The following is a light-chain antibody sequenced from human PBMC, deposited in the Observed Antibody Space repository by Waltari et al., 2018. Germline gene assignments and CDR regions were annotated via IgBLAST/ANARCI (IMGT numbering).Light chain of an antibody. CDR3: LLYYGGFWV. Sequence: QTVVTQEPSLTVSPGGTVTLTCASSTGAVPSGYYPNWFQQRPGQAPRALIYSTNNKHSLTPARFSGSLLGGKAALTLSGVQPEDETEYYCLLYYGGFWVFGGGTKLTVL. CDR2: STN. J-gene: IGLJ3*02. V-gene: IGLV7-43*01. CDR1: TGAVPSGYY.